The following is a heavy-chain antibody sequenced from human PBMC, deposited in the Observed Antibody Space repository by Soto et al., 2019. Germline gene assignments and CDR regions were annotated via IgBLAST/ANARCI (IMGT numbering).Heavy chain of an antibody. CDR1: GYTFTSYG. J-gene: IGHJ4*02. CDR2: ISTYNGNT. D-gene: IGHD3-10*01. Sequence: QVPLVQSGAEVKKPGASVNVSCKASGYTFTSYGISWVRQAPGQGLEWVGWISTYNGNTNYAQKLQGRVTMTTDTSTGTAYMELRSLRSDDTAVYYCARDTGSRSYYEFDYWGRGTLVTVSS. V-gene: IGHV1-18*01. CDR3: ARDTGSRSYYEFDY.